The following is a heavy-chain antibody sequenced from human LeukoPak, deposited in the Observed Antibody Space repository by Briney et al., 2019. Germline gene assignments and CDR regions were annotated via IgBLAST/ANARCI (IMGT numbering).Heavy chain of an antibody. D-gene: IGHD5-18*01. CDR3: ARDSAVGSFDY. J-gene: IGHJ4*02. Sequence: SETLSLTCTVSGGSISRYYWNCIRQPPGKTLEWIGYIYYSGNTNCNPSLKTRDTISVDTSKNQFSLKLSSVTAADTAVYYCARDSAVGSFDYWGQGTLVTVAS. V-gene: IGHV4-59*08. CDR2: IYYSGNT. CDR1: GGSISRYY.